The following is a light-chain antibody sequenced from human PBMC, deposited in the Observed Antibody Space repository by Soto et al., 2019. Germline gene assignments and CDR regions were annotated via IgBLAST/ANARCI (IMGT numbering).Light chain of an antibody. Sequence: DLQMTQSPSSLSASVGDRVTITCRSSQSLSSYLNWYQQKPGKAPKLLIYAASSLQRVVPSRCSGSGSGTDFTITISILQHDDFAMYCSQQTSITGFIFGGGDKVQIK. J-gene: IGKJ4*01. CDR2: AAS. CDR1: QSLSSY. CDR3: QQTSITGFI. V-gene: IGKV1-39*01.